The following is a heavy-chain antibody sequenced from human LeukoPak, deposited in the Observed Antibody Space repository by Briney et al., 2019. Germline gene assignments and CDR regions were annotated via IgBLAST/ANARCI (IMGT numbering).Heavy chain of an antibody. CDR1: GFTFSSYG. CDR2: IRYDGSNK. Sequence: GGSLRLSCAASGFTFSSYGMHWVRQAPGKGLEWVAVIRYDGSNKYYADSVKGRFTISRDNSKNTLYLQMNSLRAEDTAVYYCAKHNLSLGCLTGYGMDVWGQGTTVTVSS. V-gene: IGHV3-30*02. D-gene: IGHD1-20*01. J-gene: IGHJ6*02. CDR3: AKHNLSLGCLTGYGMDV.